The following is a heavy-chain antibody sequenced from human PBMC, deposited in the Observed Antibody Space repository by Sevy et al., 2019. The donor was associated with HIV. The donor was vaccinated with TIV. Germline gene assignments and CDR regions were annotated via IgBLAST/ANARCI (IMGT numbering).Heavy chain of an antibody. V-gene: IGHV3-23*01. CDR1: GFTFTSYA. J-gene: IGHJ4*02. Sequence: GGSLRLSCVASGFTFTSYAMSWVRQAPGKGLEWVSGLGGSGTTPYYADSVRGRFTISRDNSKNTVYLQMNSLRAEDTAVYYCAKDMEVTTSGRDFYYFDYWGQGTLVTVSS. CDR3: AKDMEVTTSGRDFYYFDY. D-gene: IGHD2-21*02. CDR2: LGGSGTTP.